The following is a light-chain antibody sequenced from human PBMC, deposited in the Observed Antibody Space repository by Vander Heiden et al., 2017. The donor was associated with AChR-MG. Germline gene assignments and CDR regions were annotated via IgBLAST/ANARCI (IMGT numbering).Light chain of an antibody. J-gene: IGKJ1*01. CDR2: AAS. CDR3: QQSYSTPRT. V-gene: IGKV1-39*01. CDR1: QSISSY. Sequence: DIQMTPSPPSLSASVGDRVTITCRASQSISSYLNWYQQKPGKAPKLLIYAASSLQSGVPSRFSGSGSGTDFTLTISILQPEDFATYYCQQSYSTPRTFGPGTKVEIK.